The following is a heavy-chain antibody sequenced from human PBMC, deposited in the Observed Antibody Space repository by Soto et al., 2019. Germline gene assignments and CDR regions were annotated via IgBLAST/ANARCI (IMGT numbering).Heavy chain of an antibody. Sequence: GGSLRLSCAASGFTFSNYIMHWVRQAPGKGLERVAVILDDGNNKYYADSVKGRFTISRDNSKNTLYLQMNSMRAEDTAVYYCARTLVPAAETDYYYGMDVWGQGTTVTVSS. V-gene: IGHV3-30-3*01. CDR3: ARTLVPAAETDYYYGMDV. J-gene: IGHJ6*02. CDR2: ILDDGNNK. D-gene: IGHD2-8*02. CDR1: GFTFSNYI.